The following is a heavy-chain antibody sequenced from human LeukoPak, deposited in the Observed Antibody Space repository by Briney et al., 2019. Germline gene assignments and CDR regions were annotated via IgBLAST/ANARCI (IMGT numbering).Heavy chain of an antibody. V-gene: IGHV4-59*12. CDR3: ASDHSSASYTYDYYYMDV. CDR1: GGSISNYY. D-gene: IGHD1-26*01. Sequence: SETLSLTCTVSGGSISNYYWSWIRQPPGKGLEWIGYIYYSGSTNYNPSLKSRVTISVDTSKNQFSLKLTSATAADTAVYYCASDHSSASYTYDYYYMDVWGKGTTATVS. J-gene: IGHJ6*03. CDR2: IYYSGST.